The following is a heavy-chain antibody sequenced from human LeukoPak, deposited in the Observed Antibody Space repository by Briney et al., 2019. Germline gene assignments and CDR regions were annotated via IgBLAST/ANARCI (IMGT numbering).Heavy chain of an antibody. J-gene: IGHJ4*02. CDR3: ARASKDSSDWYKPFDY. V-gene: IGHV4-59*08. CDR2: IYYSGST. D-gene: IGHD6-19*01. Sequence: SETLSLTCTVSGAPISSYDWSWIRQPPGKGLEWIAYIYYSGSTNYNPSLKSRVTISVDTSKNQFSLKLSSVTAADTAVYYCARASKDSSDWYKPFDYWGQGTLVTVSS. CDR1: GAPISSYD.